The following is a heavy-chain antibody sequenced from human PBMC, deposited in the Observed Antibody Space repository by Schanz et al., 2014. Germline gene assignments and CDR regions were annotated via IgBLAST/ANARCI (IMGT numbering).Heavy chain of an antibody. Sequence: VQLLESGGGLVQPGGSLRLSCAASGFTFSTSAMSWVRQAPGKGLEWVAVIWYDGSNKYYADSVKGRFTISRDNTKNSLFLQLNSLRADDTAVYYCARNRGSGGQNWYFDLWGRGTLVTGSS. CDR3: ARNRGSGGQNWYFDL. CDR2: IWYDGSNK. V-gene: IGHV3-33*08. CDR1: GFTFSTSA. J-gene: IGHJ2*01. D-gene: IGHD1-26*01.